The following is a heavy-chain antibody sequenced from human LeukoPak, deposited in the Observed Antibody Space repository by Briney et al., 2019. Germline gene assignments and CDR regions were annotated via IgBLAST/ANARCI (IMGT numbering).Heavy chain of an antibody. CDR2: IYHSGST. D-gene: IGHD1-26*01. Sequence: PSETLSLTCTVSGYSISSGYYWGWIRQPPGKGLEWIGSIYHSGSTYYNPSLKSRVTISVDTSKNQFSLKLSSVTAADTVVYYCARDLAGADDYWGQGTLVTVSS. CDR1: GYSISSGYY. CDR3: ARDLAGADDY. J-gene: IGHJ4*02. V-gene: IGHV4-38-2*02.